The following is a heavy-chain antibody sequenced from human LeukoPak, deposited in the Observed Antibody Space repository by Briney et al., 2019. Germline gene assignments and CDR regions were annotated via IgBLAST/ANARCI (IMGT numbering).Heavy chain of an antibody. D-gene: IGHD3-10*01. CDR1: GGSISSYY. J-gene: IGHJ5*02. CDR3: AKTYYYGSGNHIGPNWFDP. Sequence: SETLSLTCTVSGGSISSYYWSWIRQPPGKGLEWIGYIYYSGSTNYNPSLKSRVTISVDTSKNQFSLKLSSVTAADTAVYYCAKTYYYGSGNHIGPNWFDPWGQGTLVTVSS. CDR2: IYYSGST. V-gene: IGHV4-59*08.